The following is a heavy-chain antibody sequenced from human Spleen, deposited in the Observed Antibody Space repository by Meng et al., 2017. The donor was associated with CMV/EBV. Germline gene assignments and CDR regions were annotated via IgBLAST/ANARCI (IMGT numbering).Heavy chain of an antibody. V-gene: IGHV1-2*02. CDR2: GDT. Sequence: GDTNSAQNFQGRVTMSRDTSSSTAYMELSSLRSDDTGVYYCTRESTSTSQVTNFDYWGQGTLVTVSS. D-gene: IGHD2-2*01. CDR3: TRESTSTSQVTNFDY. J-gene: IGHJ4*02.